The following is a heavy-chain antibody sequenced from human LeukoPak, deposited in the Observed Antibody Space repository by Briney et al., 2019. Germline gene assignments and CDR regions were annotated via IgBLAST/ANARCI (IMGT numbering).Heavy chain of an antibody. CDR3: ARGDGYHRY. CDR1: GVSLSGFY. J-gene: IGHJ4*02. D-gene: IGHD5-24*01. Sequence: SETLSLTCAVSGVSLSGFYWAWIRQPPGKGLEWIGYIYYSGTTNYNPSLRSGVTMSVDTSKNQFSLRLSSVTAADTAVYYCARGDGYHRYWGQGTLVTVSS. CDR2: IYYSGTT. V-gene: IGHV4-59*01.